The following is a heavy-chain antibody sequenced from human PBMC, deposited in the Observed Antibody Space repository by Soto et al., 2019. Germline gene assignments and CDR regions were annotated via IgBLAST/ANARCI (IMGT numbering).Heavy chain of an antibody. D-gene: IGHD6-13*01. Sequence: SDTLSLTCTVSGGSISSSSYYWGWIRQPPGKGLEWIGSIYYSGSTYYNPSLKSRVTISVDTSKNQFSLKLSSVTAADTAVYYCARLVAAAGTYYYGMDVWGQGTTVT. CDR3: ARLVAAAGTYYYGMDV. CDR1: GGSISSSSYY. CDR2: IYYSGST. V-gene: IGHV4-39*01. J-gene: IGHJ6*02.